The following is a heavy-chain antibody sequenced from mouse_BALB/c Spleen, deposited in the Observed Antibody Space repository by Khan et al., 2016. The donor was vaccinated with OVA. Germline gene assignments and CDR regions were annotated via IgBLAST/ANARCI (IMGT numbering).Heavy chain of an antibody. CDR1: GYSFTSYW. Sequence: QVQLQQSGPQLVRPGASVKISCKASGYSFTSYWMHWVKQRPGQGLEWIGMIDPSDSETRLNQQFKDKATLTVDKSSSTAYMQLSSPTSDDSAVYYCARRNYGYWFAYWGQGTLVTVSA. V-gene: IGHV1S127*01. CDR3: ARRNYGYWFAY. D-gene: IGHD1-1*01. J-gene: IGHJ3*01. CDR2: IDPSDSET.